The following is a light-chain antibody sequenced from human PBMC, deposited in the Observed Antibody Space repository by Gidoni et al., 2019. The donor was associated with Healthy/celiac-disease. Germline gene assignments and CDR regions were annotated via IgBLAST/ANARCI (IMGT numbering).Light chain of an antibody. CDR2: GAS. J-gene: IGKJ1*01. Sequence: EIVLTQSPGTLSLSPGERATLSCRASQSVSSSYLAWYQQKPGQAPRLLIYGASSRATGIPDRFSGSGSGTDFTLIISRLEPEDFAMYYCQQYGSSQTFGQGTKVEIK. CDR1: QSVSSSY. CDR3: QQYGSSQT. V-gene: IGKV3-20*01.